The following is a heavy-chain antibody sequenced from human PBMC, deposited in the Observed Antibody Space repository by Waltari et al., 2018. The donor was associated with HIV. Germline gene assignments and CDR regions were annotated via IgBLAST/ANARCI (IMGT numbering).Heavy chain of an antibody. V-gene: IGHV3-21*04. CDR1: GLDCSRFS. Sequence: LVQSGGGEVPEGGSLLLSCSGAGLDCSRFSLNWVRQTPRRGLEWVASLRRDTYEANYLASVRGRFTISRDNARSSAFLEMTGLRVEDTATYYCVRDDPGYVPIDYWGQGSQVIVS. CDR2: LRRDTYEA. D-gene: IGHD2-15*01. CDR3: VRDDPGYVPIDY. J-gene: IGHJ4*02.